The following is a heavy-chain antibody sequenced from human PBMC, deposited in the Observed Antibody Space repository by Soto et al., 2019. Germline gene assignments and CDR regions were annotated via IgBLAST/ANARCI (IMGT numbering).Heavy chain of an antibody. J-gene: IGHJ4*01. V-gene: IGHV4-31*03. CDR3: ARVRGSGSYAAYYFDS. CDR2: IHYSGST. Sequence: SETLSLTCTVSGGSISNGGYYWNWVRQHPGEGLEWIGYIHYSGSTWYNPSLESRVTISVDTSKDQFSLKLRSVTAADTAVYYCARVRGSGSYAAYYFDSWGQGTLVTVSS. CDR1: GGSISNGGYY. D-gene: IGHD3-10*01.